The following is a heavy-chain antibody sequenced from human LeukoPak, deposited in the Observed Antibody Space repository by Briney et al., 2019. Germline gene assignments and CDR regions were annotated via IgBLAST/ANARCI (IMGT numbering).Heavy chain of an antibody. CDR2: IYYSGST. CDR1: GASISSGGYY. Sequence: PSQTLSLTCTVSGASISSGGYYWSWIRQHPGKGLEWIGYIYYSGSTYYNPSLKSRVTISVDTSKNQFSLKLSSVTAADTAVYYCARDYRSYGMDVWGQGTTVTVSS. CDR3: ARDYRSYGMDV. J-gene: IGHJ6*02. D-gene: IGHD3-16*02. V-gene: IGHV4-31*03.